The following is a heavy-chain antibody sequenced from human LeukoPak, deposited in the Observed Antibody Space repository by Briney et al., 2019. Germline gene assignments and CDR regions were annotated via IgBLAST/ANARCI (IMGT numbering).Heavy chain of an antibody. Sequence: ASVKVSCKASGYTFTSYGIIWVREAPGQGLEWMGWISAYNGNTDYSQNLQGRVTMTTDTSTNTAYMELRSLRSDDTAVYYCARDLTYWGQGTLVTVSS. CDR3: ARDLTY. V-gene: IGHV1-18*01. J-gene: IGHJ4*02. CDR1: GYTFTSYG. CDR2: ISAYNGNT.